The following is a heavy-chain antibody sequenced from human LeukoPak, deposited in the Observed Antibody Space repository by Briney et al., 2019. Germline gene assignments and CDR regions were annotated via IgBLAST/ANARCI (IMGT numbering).Heavy chain of an antibody. J-gene: IGHJ4*02. CDR2: ISSSSSII. V-gene: IGHV3-48*04. Sequence: GGSLRLSCAASGFVFSSYTMNWVRQAPGKGLEWVSYISSSSSIIYYADSVKGRFTISRDNAKNSLYLQMNSLRAEDTAVYYCARARDSGGYWGYYFDYWGQGTLVTVSS. CDR1: GFVFSSYT. D-gene: IGHD1-26*01. CDR3: ARARDSGGYWGYYFDY.